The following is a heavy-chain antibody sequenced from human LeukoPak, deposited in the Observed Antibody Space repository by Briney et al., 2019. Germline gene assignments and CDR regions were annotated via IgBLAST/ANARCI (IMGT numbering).Heavy chain of an antibody. CDR1: GGTFSIFT. V-gene: IGHV1-69*13. CDR3: ARDRGDYFDY. D-gene: IGHD3-10*01. J-gene: IGHJ4*02. Sequence: SVRVSCTAPGGTFSIFTISWMRQAPGQGLEWMGGIIPDFGTTYNGQKFQGRLTVTADESTDTAYMNLRGLTSEDTAVYYCARDRGDYFDYWGQGTPVTVSS. CDR2: IIPDFGTT.